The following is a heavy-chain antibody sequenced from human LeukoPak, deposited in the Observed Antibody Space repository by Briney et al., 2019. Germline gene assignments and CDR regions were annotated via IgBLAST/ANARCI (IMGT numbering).Heavy chain of an antibody. CDR1: GGTFSSYA. Sequence: GASVKVSCKASGGTFSSYAISWVRQAPGQGLEWMGRIIPILGIANYAQKLQGRVTITADKSTSTAYMELSSLRSEDTAVYYCARASNGYYYDSSGYYGILDHWGQGTLVTVSS. V-gene: IGHV1-69*04. D-gene: IGHD3-22*01. J-gene: IGHJ4*02. CDR3: ARASNGYYYDSSGYYGILDH. CDR2: IIPILGIA.